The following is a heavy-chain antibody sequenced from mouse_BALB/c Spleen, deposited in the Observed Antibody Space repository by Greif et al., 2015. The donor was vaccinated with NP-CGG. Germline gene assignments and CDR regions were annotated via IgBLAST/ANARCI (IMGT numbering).Heavy chain of an antibody. CDR3: ARRRALYYDYDEDY. CDR1: GYTFTDYV. D-gene: IGHD2-4*01. V-gene: IGHV1-77*01. Sequence: QVQLQQPGPELMKPGASVKMSCKASGYTFTDYVISWVKQRTGQGLEWIGEIYPGNGSTYYNEKFKGKATLTADKSSNTAYMQLSSLTSEYSAVYFCARRRALYYDYDEDYWGQVTSLAVSS. CDR2: IYPGNGST. J-gene: IGHJ2*02.